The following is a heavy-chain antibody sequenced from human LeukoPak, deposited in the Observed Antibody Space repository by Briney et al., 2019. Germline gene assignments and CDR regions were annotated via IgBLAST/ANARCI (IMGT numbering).Heavy chain of an antibody. J-gene: IGHJ5*02. CDR1: GFTLSDYW. V-gene: IGHV3-74*01. D-gene: IGHD6-13*01. CDR3: ARPIAATGTNWFDP. Sequence: GGALRLSCAASGFTLSDYWMNWVRQAPGKGLVWVSRINSDGSSTSYADSVKGRFTISRDNAKNTVYLQMNSLRVEDTAVYYCARPIAATGTNWFDPWGQGTLVTVPS. CDR2: INSDGSST.